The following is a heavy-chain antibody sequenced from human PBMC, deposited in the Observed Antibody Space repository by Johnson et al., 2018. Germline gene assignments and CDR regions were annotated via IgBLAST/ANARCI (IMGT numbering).Heavy chain of an antibody. J-gene: IGHJ3*02. CDR1: GGSISSYY. CDR2: IYYSGST. CDR3: ARGRQDALDI. D-gene: IGHD6-6*01. Sequence: QVQLQESGPGLVKPSETLSLTCTVPGGSISSYYWSWIRQPPGKGLEWIGYIYYSGSTNYNPSLKSRVTISVDTSKNQFSLKLSSVTAADTAVYYCARGRQDALDIWGQGTMVTVSS. V-gene: IGHV4-59*01.